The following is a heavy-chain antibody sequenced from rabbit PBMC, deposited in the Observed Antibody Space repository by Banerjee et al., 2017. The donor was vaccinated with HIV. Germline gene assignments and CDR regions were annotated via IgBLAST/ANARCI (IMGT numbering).Heavy chain of an antibody. CDR2: INTSSGNT. CDR3: ARDWADYDNHRYVFSL. Sequence: QEQLEESGGDLVKPEGSLTLTCTASGFSFSNKYVMCWVRQAPGKGLEWIGCINTSSGNTVYASWAKGRFTISKTSSTTVTLQMTSLTAADTATYFCARDWADYDNHRYVFSLWGQGTLVTVS. J-gene: IGHJ4*01. D-gene: IGHD2-1*01. CDR1: GFSFSNKYV. V-gene: IGHV1S45*01.